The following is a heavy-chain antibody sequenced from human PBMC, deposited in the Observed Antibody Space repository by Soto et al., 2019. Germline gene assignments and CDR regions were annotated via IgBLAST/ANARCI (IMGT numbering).Heavy chain of an antibody. Sequence: GESLKISCKGSGYSFTTYWITWVRQMPGKGLECMGIIYPGDSNTRYSPSFQGQVTISADKSINTAYLQWSSLKASDTAMYYCARHTNGYNPFEYWGQGTLVTVPQ. CDR1: GYSFTTYW. D-gene: IGHD2-8*01. J-gene: IGHJ4*02. CDR2: IYPGDSNT. V-gene: IGHV5-51*01. CDR3: ARHTNGYNPFEY.